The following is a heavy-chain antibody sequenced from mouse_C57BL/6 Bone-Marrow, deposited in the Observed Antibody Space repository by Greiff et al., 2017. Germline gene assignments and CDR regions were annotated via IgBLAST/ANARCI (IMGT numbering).Heavy chain of an antibody. CDR3: TTEDYYGSSWFAY. D-gene: IGHD1-1*01. J-gene: IGHJ3*01. V-gene: IGHV14-4*01. CDR2: IDPENGDT. Sequence: VHVKQSGAELVRPGASVKLSCTASGFNIKDDYMHWVKQRPEQGLEWIGWIDPENGDTEYASKFQGKATITADTSSNTAYLQLSSLTSEDTAVYYCTTEDYYGSSWFAYWGQGTLVTVSA. CDR1: GFNIKDDY.